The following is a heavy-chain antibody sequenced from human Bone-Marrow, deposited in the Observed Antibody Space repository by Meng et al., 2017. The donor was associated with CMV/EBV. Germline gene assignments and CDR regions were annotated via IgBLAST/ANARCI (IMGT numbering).Heavy chain of an antibody. D-gene: IGHD3-3*01. CDR3: AKGTEQRDYDFWSGLSQYYYYGMDV. CDR2: ISGSGDST. J-gene: IGHJ6*02. Sequence: GESLKISWAASEFTFSSDAMSWVRQAPGKGLEWVSAISGSGDSTYYADSVKGRFTISRDNSKNTLYLQMNRRRAEDTAVYYCAKGTEQRDYDFWSGLSQYYYYGMDVWGQGTTVTVSS. V-gene: IGHV3-23*01. CDR1: EFTFSSDA.